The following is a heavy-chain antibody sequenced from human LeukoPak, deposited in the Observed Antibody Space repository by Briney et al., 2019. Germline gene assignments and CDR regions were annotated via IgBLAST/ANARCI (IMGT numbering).Heavy chain of an antibody. Sequence: GGSLRLSCAASGFTFSSNYMSWVRQAPGKGLEWVSSISSSSSYIYYADSVKGRFTISRDNAKNSLYLQMNSLRAEDTAVYYCARERGYSYGYLHWGQGTLVTVSS. D-gene: IGHD5-18*01. J-gene: IGHJ4*02. CDR3: ARERGYSYGYLH. CDR1: GFTFSSNY. V-gene: IGHV3-21*01. CDR2: ISSSSSYI.